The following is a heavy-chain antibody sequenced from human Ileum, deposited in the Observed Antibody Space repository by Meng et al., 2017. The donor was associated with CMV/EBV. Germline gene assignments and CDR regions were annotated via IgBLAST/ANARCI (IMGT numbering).Heavy chain of an antibody. V-gene: IGHV4-4*07. CDR3: ARGRATAFQSLDQDYFDY. CDR1: GGFISSYY. Sequence: QGELREEGPGLVKASETLPRACRVSGGFISSYYVSWLRQPAGKGLEWIGRIYISGGTNYNPSLKSRVTMSVDTSKNQFSLNLSSVTAADTAVYYCARGRATAFQSLDQDYFDYWGQGTLVTVSS. J-gene: IGHJ4*02. D-gene: IGHD5-12*01. CDR2: IYISGGT.